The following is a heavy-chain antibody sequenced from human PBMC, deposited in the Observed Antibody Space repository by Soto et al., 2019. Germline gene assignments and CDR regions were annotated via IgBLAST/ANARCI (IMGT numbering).Heavy chain of an antibody. CDR1: GFTFRSYW. V-gene: IGHV3-7*01. J-gene: IGHJ6*01. CDR3: AREVNPFHYGLDV. D-gene: IGHD2-21*01. Sequence: VQVVESGGGLVQPGGSLRLFCAASGFTFRSYWLSWVLQAPGKGLELVANIDQDGGEIHYVDSVKGRFTISRDNAKNSVYLQMNSLRAEDTAVYYCAREVNPFHYGLDVWGQGTTVTVSS. CDR2: IDQDGGEI.